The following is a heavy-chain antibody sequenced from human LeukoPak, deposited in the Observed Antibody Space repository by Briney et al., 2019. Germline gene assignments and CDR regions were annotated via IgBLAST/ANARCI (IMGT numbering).Heavy chain of an antibody. D-gene: IGHD6-6*01. V-gene: IGHV3-23*01. CDR2: INSNGDEI. J-gene: IGHJ4*02. CDR3: ANWIGSSSRDY. Sequence: GGSLRLSCAASGFTFSTYAMIWVRQAPGKGLEWVSGINSNGDEIYYADSVRGRFTISRDNSNNALYLQMDSLRAEDTAVYYCANWIGSSSRDYWGQGTLVTVSS. CDR1: GFTFSTYA.